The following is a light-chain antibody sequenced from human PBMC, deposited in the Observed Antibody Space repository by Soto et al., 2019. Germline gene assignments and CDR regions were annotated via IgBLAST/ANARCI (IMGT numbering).Light chain of an antibody. Sequence: EIILTQSPGTLSVSPGERATLSCRGSQSINREFLAWYQQKPGQAPRLLMFQTSSRASGVPDRFSGSGSGTDFTLTITGLEPEDSAVYYCQQYENLPTFGQGTRLEIK. CDR2: QTS. V-gene: IGKV3-20*01. CDR1: QSINREF. J-gene: IGKJ5*01. CDR3: QQYENLPT.